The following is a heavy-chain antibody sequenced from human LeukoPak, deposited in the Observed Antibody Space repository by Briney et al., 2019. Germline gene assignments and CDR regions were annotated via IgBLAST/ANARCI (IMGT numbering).Heavy chain of an antibody. V-gene: IGHV3-23*01. CDR3: AKLCSGGSCYWNY. J-gene: IGHJ4*02. D-gene: IGHD2-15*01. CDR2: ISASGGSK. CDR1: GFTFSSYA. Sequence: GASLRLSCAASGFTFSSYAMSWVRQAPGKGLEWVSGISASGGSKDYADSVKGRFTISRDNSKNTLYLQMNSLRAEDTAVYYCAKLCSGGSCYWNYWGQGTLVTVSS.